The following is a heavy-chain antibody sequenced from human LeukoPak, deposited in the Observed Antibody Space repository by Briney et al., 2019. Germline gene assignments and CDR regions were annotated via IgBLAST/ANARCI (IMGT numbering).Heavy chain of an antibody. CDR2: IYTSGST. Sequence: SETLSLTCTVSGGSISSGSYYWSWIRQPAGKGLEWIGRIYTSGSTNYHPSLRSRVTISVDTSKNQFSMKLSSMTAADTAVYYCARAGYSGYDLHRGYYYYMDVWGKGTTVTVSS. CDR3: ARAGYSGYDLHRGYYYYMDV. CDR1: GGSISSGSYY. V-gene: IGHV4-61*02. J-gene: IGHJ6*03. D-gene: IGHD5-12*01.